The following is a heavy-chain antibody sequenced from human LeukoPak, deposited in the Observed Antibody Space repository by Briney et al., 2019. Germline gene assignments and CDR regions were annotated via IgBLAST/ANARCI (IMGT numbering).Heavy chain of an antibody. Sequence: GAPVKVSCKASGGTFSSYAISWVRQAPGQGLEWMGRIIPIFGIANYAQKFQGRVTITADKSTSTAYMELSSLRSEDTAVYYCARDSADSSSTEDAFDIWGQGTMVTVSS. CDR3: ARDSADSSSTEDAFDI. D-gene: IGHD2-2*01. J-gene: IGHJ3*02. CDR2: IIPIFGIA. V-gene: IGHV1-69*04. CDR1: GGTFSSYA.